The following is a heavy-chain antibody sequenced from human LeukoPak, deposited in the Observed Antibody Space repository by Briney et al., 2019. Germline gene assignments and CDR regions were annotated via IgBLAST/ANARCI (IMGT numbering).Heavy chain of an antibody. CDR1: GFTFSSYS. CDR3: ARDRLTTIEGGGYYFDY. Sequence: PGGSLRLSCAASGFTFSSYSMNWVRQAPGKGLEWASYISSSSSTIYYADSVKGRFTISRDNAKNSLYLQMNSLRAEDTAVYYCARDRLTTIEGGGYYFDYWGQGTLVTVSS. CDR2: ISSSSSTI. J-gene: IGHJ4*02. D-gene: IGHD2-21*02. V-gene: IGHV3-48*01.